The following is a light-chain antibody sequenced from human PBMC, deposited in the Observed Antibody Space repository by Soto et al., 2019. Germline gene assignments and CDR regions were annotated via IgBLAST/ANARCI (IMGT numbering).Light chain of an antibody. V-gene: IGKV1-17*01. CDR2: GAS. Sequence: DIQMTQSPSSLSASVGDRVTITCRASQGIRKDLCWYQQRPGKAPKRLIFGASSLQSGVPSGFSGSATGTEFTLTISSLQPEDFATYFCLQHNSYPLTFGGGTKVELK. J-gene: IGKJ4*01. CDR1: QGIRKD. CDR3: LQHNSYPLT.